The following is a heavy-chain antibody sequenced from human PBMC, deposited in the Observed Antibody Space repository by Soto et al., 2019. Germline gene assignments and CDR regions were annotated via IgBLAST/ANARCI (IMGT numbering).Heavy chain of an antibody. CDR1: GYTFTGYY. V-gene: IGHV1-2*02. CDR3: ARERTDYYYYYGMDV. CDR2: INPNSGGT. Sequence: ASVKVSCKASGYTFTGYYMHWVRQAPGQGLEWMGWINPNSGGTNYAQKFQGRVTMTRDTSISTAYMELSRLRSDDTAVYYCARERTDYYYYYGMDVWGQGTTVTVPS. J-gene: IGHJ6*02. D-gene: IGHD1-1*01.